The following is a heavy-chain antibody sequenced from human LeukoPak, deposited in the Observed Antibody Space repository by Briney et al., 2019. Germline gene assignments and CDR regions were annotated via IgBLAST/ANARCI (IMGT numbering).Heavy chain of an antibody. CDR3: ARVIISYGSGSYKPYYFDY. J-gene: IGHJ4*02. CDR1: GGSISSGGYS. V-gene: IGHV4-30-2*01. CDR2: IYHSGST. D-gene: IGHD3-10*01. Sequence: NPSETLSLTCAVSGGSISSGGYSWSWIRQPPGKGLEWIGYIYHSGSTYYNPSLKSRVTISVDRSKNQFSLKLSSVTAADTAVYYCARVIISYGSGSYKPYYFDYWGQGTLVTVSS.